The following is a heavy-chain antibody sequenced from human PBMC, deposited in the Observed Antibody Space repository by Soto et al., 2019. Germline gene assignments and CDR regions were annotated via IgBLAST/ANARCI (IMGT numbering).Heavy chain of an antibody. D-gene: IGHD4-17*01. CDR2: IWYDGSNK. V-gene: IGHV3-33*01. CDR1: GFTFSSYG. J-gene: IGHJ3*02. CDR3: VSPGDYDALDI. Sequence: PGGSLRLSCAASGFTFSSYGMHWVRQAPGKGLEWVAVIWYDGSNKYYADSVKGRFTISRDNSKNTLYLQMNSLRAEDTAVYYCVSPGDYDALDIWGQGTMVTVSS.